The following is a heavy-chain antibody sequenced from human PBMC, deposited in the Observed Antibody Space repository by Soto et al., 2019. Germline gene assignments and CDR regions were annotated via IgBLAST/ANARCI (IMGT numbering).Heavy chain of an antibody. J-gene: IGHJ3*01. CDR1: GYSFNNYW. CDR2: IHPAASIV. CDR3: TSPAGSHGPEAFDV. Sequence: GESLKISCQGSGYSFNNYWIGWVRQMPGKGLEWMGIIHPAASIVKYSPSFEGQVTISADKSITTAYLQWTSLKASDSAMYYCTSPAGSHGPEAFDVWGPGPMVTVSS. D-gene: IGHD2-15*01. V-gene: IGHV5-51*01.